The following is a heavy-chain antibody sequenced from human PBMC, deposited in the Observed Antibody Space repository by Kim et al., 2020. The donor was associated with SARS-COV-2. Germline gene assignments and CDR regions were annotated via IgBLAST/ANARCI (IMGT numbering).Heavy chain of an antibody. Sequence: GGSLRLSCAGSGFTFGSAHMHWVRQAPGKGLEWVAVISADESIKGYADSVRGRFSSSRDNSQNTLFLQIDSLRPEDTAVYYCAREGHSSGRAGNFDNWGQGTLVTVSS. CDR3: AREGHSSGRAGNFDN. CDR1: GFTFGSAH. CDR2: ISADESIK. V-gene: IGHV3-30*03. D-gene: IGHD6-19*01. J-gene: IGHJ4*02.